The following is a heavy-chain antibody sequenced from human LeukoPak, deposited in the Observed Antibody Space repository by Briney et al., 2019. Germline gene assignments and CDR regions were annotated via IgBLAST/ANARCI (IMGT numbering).Heavy chain of an antibody. D-gene: IGHD2-15*01. Sequence: GASVKVSCKASGYTFTGYYMHWVRQVPGQGLEWMGGIIPIFGTANYAQKFQGRVTITTDESTSTAYMELSSLRSEDTAVYYCARVPDRRVVVAATPYYYYMDVWGKGTTVTVSS. V-gene: IGHV1-69*05. J-gene: IGHJ6*03. CDR3: ARVPDRRVVVAATPYYYYMDV. CDR1: GYTFTGYY. CDR2: IIPIFGTA.